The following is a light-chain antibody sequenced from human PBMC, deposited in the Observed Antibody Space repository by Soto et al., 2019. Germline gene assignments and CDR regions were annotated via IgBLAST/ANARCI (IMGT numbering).Light chain of an antibody. CDR2: EVS. CDR1: SSDVGSYNL. V-gene: IGLV2-23*02. Sequence: QSVLTQPASVSGSPGQSITISCTGTSSDVGSYNLVSWYQQHPGKAPKLMIYEVSKRPSGVSNRFSGSKSGNTASLTISGLQAEDEADYYCCSYAGSSTEVFGTGTNVTVL. J-gene: IGLJ1*01. CDR3: CSYAGSSTEV.